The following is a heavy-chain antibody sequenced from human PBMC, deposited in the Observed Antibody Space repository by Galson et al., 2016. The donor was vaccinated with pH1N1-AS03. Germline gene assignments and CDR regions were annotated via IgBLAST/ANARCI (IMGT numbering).Heavy chain of an antibody. J-gene: IGHJ6*02. V-gene: IGHV4-59*01. D-gene: IGHD4-11*01. CDR3: ARDLLTVIGAGWDYGMDV. CDR1: GGPLSSYY. Sequence: ETLSLTCNVSGGPLSSYYWTWIRQSPGRGLEWIGNIYYTGNIIYNPSLKSRVNMSVETPKKQFPPQVPSVTSADTDVYYCARDLLTVIGAGWDYGMDVWVQGTTVTVSS. CDR2: IYYTGNI.